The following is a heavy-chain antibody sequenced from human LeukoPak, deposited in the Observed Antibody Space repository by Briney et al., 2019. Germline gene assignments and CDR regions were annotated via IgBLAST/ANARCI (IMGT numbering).Heavy chain of an antibody. J-gene: IGHJ4*02. Sequence: PGGSLRLSCAASGFTFSSYWMSWVRQAPGKGLEWVANIKQDGSEKYYVDSVKGRFTISRDNAKNSLYLQMNSLRAEDTAVYYCARDPNYGSGSYYISWGQGNLVTVSS. CDR1: GFTFSSYW. CDR2: IKQDGSEK. V-gene: IGHV3-7*01. CDR3: ARDPNYGSGSYYIS. D-gene: IGHD3-10*01.